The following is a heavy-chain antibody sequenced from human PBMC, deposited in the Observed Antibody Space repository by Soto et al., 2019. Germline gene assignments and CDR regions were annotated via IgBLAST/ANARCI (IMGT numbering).Heavy chain of an antibody. J-gene: IGHJ4*02. CDR2: IYYSGST. D-gene: IGHD2-2*01. CDR1: GGSISSGGYY. Sequence: SETLSLTCTVSGGSISSGGYYWSWIRQHPGKGLEWIGYIYYSGSTYYNPSLKSRVTISVDTSKNQFSLKLSSVTAADTAVYYCARDTRSSTSGLDYWGQGTLVTVSS. CDR3: ARDTRSSTSGLDY. V-gene: IGHV4-31*03.